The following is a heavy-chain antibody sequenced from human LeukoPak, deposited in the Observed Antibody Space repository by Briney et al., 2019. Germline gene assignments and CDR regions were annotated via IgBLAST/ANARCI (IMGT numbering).Heavy chain of an antibody. Sequence: PSETLSLTCAVYGGSFSGYYWSWIRQPPGKGLEWIGEINHSGSTNYNPSLKSRVTISVDTSKNQFPLKLSSVTAADTAVYYCAKTGYSSSWFAAEYFQHWGQGTLVTVSS. CDR2: INHSGST. V-gene: IGHV4-34*01. J-gene: IGHJ1*01. D-gene: IGHD6-13*01. CDR3: AKTGYSSSWFAAEYFQH. CDR1: GGSFSGYY.